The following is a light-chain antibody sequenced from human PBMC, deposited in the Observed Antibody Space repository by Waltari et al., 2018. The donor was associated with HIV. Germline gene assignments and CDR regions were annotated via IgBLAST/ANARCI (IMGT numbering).Light chain of an antibody. J-gene: IGKJ2*01. Sequence: EIVLTQSPGTLSLSPGERATLSCSASQSVSSSYLAWYQQKPGQTPRLLIYDASNRATGIPDRFSGSGSGTDFTLTISRLEPEDFAVYSCQQYGSSPYTFGQGTKLEIK. CDR3: QQYGSSPYT. CDR2: DAS. V-gene: IGKV3-20*01. CDR1: QSVSSSY.